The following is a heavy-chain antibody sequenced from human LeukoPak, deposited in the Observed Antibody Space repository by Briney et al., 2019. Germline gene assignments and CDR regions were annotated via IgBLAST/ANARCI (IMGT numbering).Heavy chain of an antibody. D-gene: IGHD4-17*01. CDR1: GGAISSYY. J-gene: IGHJ5*01. CDR2: IFYSEST. CDR3: ARRMEGDYGSWFDC. V-gene: IGHV4-59*08. Sequence: SETLSLTCTVSGGAISSYYWNWLRQPPGKGLEWIGSIFYSESTNYNPSLKSRVTISLDTSKNEFSLKLSSVTAADTAVYDCARRMEGDYGSWFDCWGQGTLVTVSS.